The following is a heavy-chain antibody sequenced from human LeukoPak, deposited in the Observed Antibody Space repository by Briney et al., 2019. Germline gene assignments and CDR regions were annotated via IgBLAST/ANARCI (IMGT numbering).Heavy chain of an antibody. J-gene: IGHJ4*02. V-gene: IGHV1-18*01. CDR1: GYTFTSYA. CDR3: ARGVRYGGNTGFDF. D-gene: IGHD4-23*01. Sequence: ASEKVSCKGSGYTFTSYATNWVRQAPGQGLEGMGWISAYNGNTNYARKLQGRVTMTTDTSTSTAYMELRSLRSDDTAVYYCARGVRYGGNTGFDFWGLGTLVTVSS. CDR2: ISAYNGNT.